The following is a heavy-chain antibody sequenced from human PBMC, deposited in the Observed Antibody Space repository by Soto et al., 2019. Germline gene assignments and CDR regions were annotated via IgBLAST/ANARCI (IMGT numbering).Heavy chain of an antibody. Sequence: EVQLVESGGGVVRPGGSLRLSCAASGFTFDDYGMSWVRQAPGKGREWVSGINWNGGSTGYADSLKGRFTISRDNANNSLYLQMNSLRAEDTALYYCARLYSSGWYGPGRYWGQGTLVTVSS. J-gene: IGHJ4*02. D-gene: IGHD6-19*01. CDR1: GFTFDDYG. CDR2: INWNGGST. V-gene: IGHV3-20*04. CDR3: ARLYSSGWYGPGRY.